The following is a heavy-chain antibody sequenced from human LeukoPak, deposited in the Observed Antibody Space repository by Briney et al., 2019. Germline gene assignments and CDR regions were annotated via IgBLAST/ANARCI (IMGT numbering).Heavy chain of an antibody. CDR3: AKRFCSATRCFHFDY. CDR1: GLTFAGYD. D-gene: IGHD2-2*01. J-gene: IGHJ4*02. CDR2: ISASGDNT. Sequence: GGSLRLSCAASGLTFAGYDMSWVRQAPGKGLEWVSTISASGDNTYYAGSVKGRFTISRDNSKNTLYLQMDSLRAEDTAVYYCAKRFCSATRCFHFDYWGQGTLVTVSS. V-gene: IGHV3-23*01.